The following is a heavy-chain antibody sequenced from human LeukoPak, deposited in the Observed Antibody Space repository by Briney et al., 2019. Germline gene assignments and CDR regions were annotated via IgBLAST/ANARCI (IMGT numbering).Heavy chain of an antibody. CDR3: AKQGCSGGSCYFDY. V-gene: IGHV3-23*01. D-gene: IGHD2-15*01. Sequence: GGSLRLSCAASGFTFSSYAMSWARQAPGKGLEWVSGISGSGDSTYYADSVKGRFTISRDNSKNTLYLQMNSLRAEDTAVYYCAKQGCSGGSCYFDYWGQGTLVTVSS. CDR2: ISGSGDST. CDR1: GFTFSSYA. J-gene: IGHJ4*02.